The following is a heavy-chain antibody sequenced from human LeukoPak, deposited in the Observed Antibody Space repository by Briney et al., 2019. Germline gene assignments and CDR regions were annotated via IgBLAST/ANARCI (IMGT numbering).Heavy chain of an antibody. CDR2: INSDGSST. Sequence: GGSLRLSCAASGFTFSSYWMHWVRQAPGKGLVWVSRINSDGSSTSYADSVKGRFTISRDISKNTLYLQMNSLTAEDTAVYYCARVGYTSSWGERYYFDYWGQGTLVTVSS. V-gene: IGHV3-74*01. CDR3: ARVGYTSSWGERYYFDY. CDR1: GFTFSSYW. D-gene: IGHD6-13*01. J-gene: IGHJ4*02.